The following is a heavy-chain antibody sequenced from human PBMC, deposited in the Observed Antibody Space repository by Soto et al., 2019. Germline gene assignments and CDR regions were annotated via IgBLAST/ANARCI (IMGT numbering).Heavy chain of an antibody. CDR2: FDPEDGET. CDR3: ATFCSSTRCSYYYYGMDV. D-gene: IGHD2-2*01. J-gene: IGHJ6*02. V-gene: IGHV1-24*01. Sequence: ASVKVSCKVSVYTLTELSMRWARQAPGKGLEWMGGFDPEDGETIYAQKFQGRVTMTEDTSTDTAYMELSSLRSEDTAVYYCATFCSSTRCSYYYYGMDVWGQGTTVTVSS. CDR1: VYTLTELS.